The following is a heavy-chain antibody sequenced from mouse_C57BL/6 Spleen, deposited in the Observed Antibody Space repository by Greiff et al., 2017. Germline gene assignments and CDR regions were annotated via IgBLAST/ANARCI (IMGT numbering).Heavy chain of an antibody. D-gene: IGHD1-1*01. CDR2: IYIGNGYT. V-gene: IGHV1-58*01. Sequence: EVQLQQSGAELVRPGSSVKMSCKTSGYTFTSYGINWVKQRPGQGLEWIGYIYIGNGYTEYNEKFKGKATLTSDTSSSTAYMQLSSLTSEDSAIYFGARSGIFITAVVAGYFDVWGTGTTVTVSA. CDR3: ARSGIFITAVVAGYFDV. CDR1: GYTFTSYG. J-gene: IGHJ1*03.